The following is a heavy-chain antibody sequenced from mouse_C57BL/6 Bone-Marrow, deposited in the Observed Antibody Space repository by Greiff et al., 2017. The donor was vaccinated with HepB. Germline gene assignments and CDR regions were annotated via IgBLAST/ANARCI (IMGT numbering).Heavy chain of an antibody. V-gene: IGHV3-6*01. J-gene: IGHJ4*01. CDR3: ARGGTTVVATDYAMDD. CDR2: ISYDGSN. Sequence: EVHLVESGPGLVKPSQSLSLTCSVTGYSITSGYYWNWIRQFPGNKLEWMGYISYDGSNNYNPSLKNRISITRDTSKNQFFLKLNSVTTEDTATYYCARGGTTVVATDYAMDDWGQGTSVTVSS. D-gene: IGHD1-1*01. CDR1: GYSITSGYY.